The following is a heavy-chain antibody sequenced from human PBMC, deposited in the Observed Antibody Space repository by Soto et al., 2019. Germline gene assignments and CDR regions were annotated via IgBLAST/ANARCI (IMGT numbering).Heavy chain of an antibody. CDR3: ARGWFGESHYYYYYGMDV. CDR1: GGTFSSYT. Sequence: SVKVSCKASGGTFSSYTISWVRQAPGQGLEWMGRIIPILGIANYAQKFQGRVTITADKSTSTAYMELSSLRSEDTAVYYCARGWFGESHYYYYYGMDVWGQGTTVTVS. D-gene: IGHD3-10*01. V-gene: IGHV1-69*02. CDR2: IIPILGIA. J-gene: IGHJ6*02.